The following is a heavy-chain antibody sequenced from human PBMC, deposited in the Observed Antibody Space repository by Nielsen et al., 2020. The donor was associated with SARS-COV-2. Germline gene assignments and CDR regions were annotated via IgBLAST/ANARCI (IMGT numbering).Heavy chain of an antibody. Sequence: ASVKVSCKASGYTFTSYDNNWVRQATGQGLEWMGWMNPNSCNTGYAQKFQGRVSMTRNTSISTAYMELSSLRSEDTAVYYCARASNHYTVASFAFDIWGQGTMVTVSS. D-gene: IGHD1-14*01. CDR2: MNPNSCNT. CDR1: GYTFTSYD. J-gene: IGHJ3*02. CDR3: ARASNHYTVASFAFDI. V-gene: IGHV1-8*01.